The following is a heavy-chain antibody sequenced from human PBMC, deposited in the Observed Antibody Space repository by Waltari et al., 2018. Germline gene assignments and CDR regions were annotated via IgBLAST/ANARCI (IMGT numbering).Heavy chain of an antibody. CDR2: IYHSETT. V-gene: IGHV4-38-2*02. J-gene: IGHJ5*02. CDR3: ARDRTNTATNWFDP. Sequence: QVQLQESGPGLVKPSETLSLTCAVSGYSISSGYSWGWIRQPPGKGLEWIGSIYHSETTYYNPSLKSRVTISVDTSKNQFSLKLSSVTAADTAVYYCARDRTNTATNWFDPWGQGTLVTVSS. CDR1: GYSISSGYS. D-gene: IGHD5-18*01.